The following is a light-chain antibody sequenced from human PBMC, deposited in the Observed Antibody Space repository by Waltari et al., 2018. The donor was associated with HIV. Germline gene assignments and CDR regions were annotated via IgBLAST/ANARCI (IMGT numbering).Light chain of an antibody. CDR1: SSTIRRHN. J-gene: IGLJ1*01. CDR2: RSR. CDR3: AAWDDSLNAYV. Sequence: QSVLTKPPSASGTPARRVTLPCSASSSTIRRHNVYWYRQFPGTAPKLLIYRSRERPSGVPDRFSGSESGTSGSLAINGLQSEDDAHYYCAAWDDSLNAYVFGTGTKVTVL. V-gene: IGLV1-44*01.